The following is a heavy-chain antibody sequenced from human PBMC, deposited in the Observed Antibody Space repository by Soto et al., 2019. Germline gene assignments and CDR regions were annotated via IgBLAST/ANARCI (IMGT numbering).Heavy chain of an antibody. V-gene: IGHV3-66*01. Sequence: PGGSLRLSCAASGFTVSSNYMSWVRQAPGKGLEWVSVIYSGGSTYYADSVKGRFTISRDNSKNTLYLQMNSLSAEDTAVYYCASPPYFCSGYFALDHWAQGTLVTVSS. CDR1: GFTVSSNY. CDR2: IYSGGST. J-gene: IGHJ4*02. D-gene: IGHD3-3*01. CDR3: ASPPYFCSGYFALDH.